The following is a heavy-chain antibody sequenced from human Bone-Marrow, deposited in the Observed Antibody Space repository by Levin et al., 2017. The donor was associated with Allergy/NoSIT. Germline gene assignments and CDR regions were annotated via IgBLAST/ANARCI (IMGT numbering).Heavy chain of an antibody. J-gene: IGHJ6*02. CDR2: IYTSGGT. CDR1: GGSIRTFY. Sequence: SETLSLTCSVSGGSIRTFYWSWIRQSAGKGLEWIGRIYTSGGTNYNPSLKRRVTMSVDTSKNQFSLKLSSVTAADTAVYYCARDLADDYGDDGGFYYGMDVWGQGTTVTVSS. D-gene: IGHD4/OR15-4a*01. CDR3: ARDLADDYGDDGGFYYGMDV. V-gene: IGHV4-4*07.